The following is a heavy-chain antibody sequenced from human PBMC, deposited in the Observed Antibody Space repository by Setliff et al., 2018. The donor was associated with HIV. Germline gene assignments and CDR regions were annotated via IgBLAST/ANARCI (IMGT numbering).Heavy chain of an antibody. CDR2: INHSGST. Sequence: PSETLSLTCAVYGGSFSDYYWSWIRQPPGQGLEWIGEINHSGSTNYNASLKSRVTISGDMSKKQFSLKLSSVTAADTAVYYCARGGGTSPPIDYHYYIDVWGKGTTVTVSS. J-gene: IGHJ6*03. CDR1: GGSFSDYY. D-gene: IGHD2-21*01. CDR3: ARGGGTSPPIDYHYYIDV. V-gene: IGHV4-34*01.